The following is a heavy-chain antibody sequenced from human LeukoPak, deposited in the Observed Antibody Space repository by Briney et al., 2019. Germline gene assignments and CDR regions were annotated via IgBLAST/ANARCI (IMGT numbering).Heavy chain of an antibody. J-gene: IGHJ4*02. CDR2: INSDGSST. Sequence: TGGSLRLSCAASGFTFSSYWMHWARQAPGKGLVWVSRINSDGSSTRYADSVKGRFTISRDNAKNTLYLQMNSLRAEDTAVYYCARDHGLWFGEPFDYWGQGTLVTVSS. CDR3: ARDHGLWFGEPFDY. V-gene: IGHV3-74*01. CDR1: GFTFSSYW. D-gene: IGHD3-10*01.